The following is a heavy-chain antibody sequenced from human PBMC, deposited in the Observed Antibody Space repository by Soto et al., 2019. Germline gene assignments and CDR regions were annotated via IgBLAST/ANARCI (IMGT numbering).Heavy chain of an antibody. Sequence: GGSLRLSCVASGFTFSKYDMSWVRLAPGKGLQWVAHITYSGGTTNYGDSMEGHFTISRDNSENTVYLQINSLRADDTALYYCAIGPPWTSAFDIWGQGTMVTVSS. D-gene: IGHD4-17*01. CDR3: AIGPPWTSAFDI. CDR1: GFTFSKYD. J-gene: IGHJ3*02. V-gene: IGHV3-23*01. CDR2: ITYSGGTT.